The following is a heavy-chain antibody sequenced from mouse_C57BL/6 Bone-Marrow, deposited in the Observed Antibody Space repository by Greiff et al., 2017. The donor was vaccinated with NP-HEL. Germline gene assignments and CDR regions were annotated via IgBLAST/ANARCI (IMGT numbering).Heavy chain of an antibody. CDR3: AREGTPQATWFAY. Sequence: QVQLQQPGAELVMPGASVKLSCKASGYTFTSYWVHWVKQRPGQGLEWIGEIDPSDSYTNYNQKFKGKSTLTVDKSSSTAYMQLSSLTSEDSAVYYCAREGTPQATWFAYWGQGTLVTVSA. D-gene: IGHD3-2*02. CDR1: GYTFTSYW. J-gene: IGHJ3*01. CDR2: IDPSDSYT. V-gene: IGHV1-69*01.